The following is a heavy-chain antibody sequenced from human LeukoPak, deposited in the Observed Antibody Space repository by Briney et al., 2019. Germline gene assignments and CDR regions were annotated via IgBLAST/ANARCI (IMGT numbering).Heavy chain of an antibody. Sequence: GGSLRLSCAASGFTFSSYSMNWVRQAPGKGLEWVSSISSSSSYIYYADSVKGRFTISRDNAKNSLYLQMNSLRAEDTAVYYCAKVTSSTTSDIDYWGQGTLVTVSS. CDR1: GFTFSSYS. CDR3: AKVTSSTTSDIDY. J-gene: IGHJ4*02. D-gene: IGHD4-17*01. V-gene: IGHV3-21*04. CDR2: ISSSSSYI.